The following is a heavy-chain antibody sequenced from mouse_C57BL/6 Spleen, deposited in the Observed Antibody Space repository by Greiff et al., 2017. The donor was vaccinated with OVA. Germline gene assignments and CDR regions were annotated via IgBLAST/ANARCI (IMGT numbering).Heavy chain of an antibody. D-gene: IGHD1-2*01. CDR3: AREEGRRYFDV. V-gene: IGHV3-6*01. J-gene: IGHJ1*03. CDR1: GYSITSGYY. Sequence: ESGPGLVKPSQSLSLTCSVTGYSITSGYYWNWIRQFPGNKLEWMGYISYDGSNNYNPSLKNRISITRDTSKNQFFLKLNSVTTEDTATDYCAREEGRRYFDVWGTGTTVTVSS. CDR2: ISYDGSN.